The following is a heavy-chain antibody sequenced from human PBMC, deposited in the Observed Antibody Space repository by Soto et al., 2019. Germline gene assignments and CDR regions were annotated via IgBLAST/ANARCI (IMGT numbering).Heavy chain of an antibody. CDR3: AREGPGSSSWYVDS. V-gene: IGHV3-21*05. CDR2: ISSSSGYI. D-gene: IGHD6-13*01. J-gene: IGHJ4*02. CDR1: GFTFSSYG. Sequence: PGGSLRLSCAASGFTFSSYGMHWVRQAPGKGLEWVSYISSSSGYINYADSVKGRFTISRDNAKNSLYLQMNRLRAEDTAVYYCAREGPGSSSWYVDSWGQGTLVTVSS.